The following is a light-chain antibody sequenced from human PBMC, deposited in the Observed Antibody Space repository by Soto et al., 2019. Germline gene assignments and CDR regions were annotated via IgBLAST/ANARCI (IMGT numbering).Light chain of an antibody. CDR1: QGSSNY. Sequence: DIQMTQSPSSLSASIGDRITITCRARQGSSNYVAWYQQKPWQVPKVLIYAASTLQSGVPSRFSDSGSGTDFTLTISSLQPEEVATYDCQKCDSPPFTFGAGTKVDIQ. CDR2: AAS. V-gene: IGKV1-27*01. J-gene: IGKJ3*01. CDR3: QKCDSPPFT.